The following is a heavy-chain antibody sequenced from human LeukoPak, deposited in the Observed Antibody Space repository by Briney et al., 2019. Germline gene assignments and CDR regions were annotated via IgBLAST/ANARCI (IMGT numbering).Heavy chain of an antibody. J-gene: IGHJ3*02. CDR3: ARVKDRFSGSYYVGSGFDI. Sequence: GASVKVSCKPSGYTFIHHYIHWVRQAPGQGLEWMGWISPYNGNTNYAQKLQGRVTMTTDTSTSTVYMELRTLISDDTAVYYCARVKDRFSGSYYVGSGFDIWGQGTTVTVSS. D-gene: IGHD1-26*01. CDR1: GYTFIHHY. CDR2: ISPYNGNT. V-gene: IGHV1-18*04.